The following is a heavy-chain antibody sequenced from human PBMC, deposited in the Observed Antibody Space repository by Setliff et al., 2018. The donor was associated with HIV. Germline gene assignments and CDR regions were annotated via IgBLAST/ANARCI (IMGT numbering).Heavy chain of an antibody. CDR2: IYHSGST. V-gene: IGHV4-38-2*01. J-gene: IGHJ6*03. Sequence: SETLSLTCAVSGYSISSGYYWGWIRQPPGKGLEWIGSIYHSGSTYYNPPLKSRVTISVDTSKNQFSLKLRSVTAADTAVYYCARSRESSGYYRDYYYYLDVWGKGTTVTVSS. CDR1: GYSISSGYY. D-gene: IGHD6-19*01. CDR3: ARSRESSGYYRDYYYYLDV.